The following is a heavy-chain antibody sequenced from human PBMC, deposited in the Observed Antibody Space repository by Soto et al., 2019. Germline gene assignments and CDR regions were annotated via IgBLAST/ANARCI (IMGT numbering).Heavy chain of an antibody. CDR2: ISYDGSNK. D-gene: IGHD4-17*01. V-gene: IGHV3-30*18. CDR1: GFTFSSYG. Sequence: GGSLRLSCAASGFTFSSYGMHWVRQAPGKGLEWVAVISYDGSNKYYADSVKGRFTISRDNSKNTLYLQMNSLRAEDTAVYYCAKTKLYGDYVDYWGPGTLVTVSS. J-gene: IGHJ4*02. CDR3: AKTKLYGDYVDY.